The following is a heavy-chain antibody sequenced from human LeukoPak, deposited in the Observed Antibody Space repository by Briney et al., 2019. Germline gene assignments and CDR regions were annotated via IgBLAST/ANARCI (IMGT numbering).Heavy chain of an antibody. Sequence: SETLSLTCAVSGGSISSGGYSWSWIRQPPGKGLEWIGYIYHSGSTYYNPSLKSRITISVARSKNQFSLNLSSVTAADTAVYYCARVGGGDAFDIWGQGTMVTVSS. CDR3: ARVGGGDAFDI. D-gene: IGHD6-25*01. CDR1: GGSISSGGYS. J-gene: IGHJ3*02. CDR2: IYHSGST. V-gene: IGHV4-30-2*01.